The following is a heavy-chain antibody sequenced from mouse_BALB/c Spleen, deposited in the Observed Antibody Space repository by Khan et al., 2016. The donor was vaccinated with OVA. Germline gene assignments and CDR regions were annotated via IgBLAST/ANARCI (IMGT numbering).Heavy chain of an antibody. D-gene: IGHD1-2*01. CDR2: MSSGGSFT. V-gene: IGHV5-6*01. CDR3: SRFITTTTGDYYGMDY. CDR1: GFIFSSYG. J-gene: IGHJ4*01. Sequence: EVELVESGGDLVKPGGSLKLSCAASGFIFSSYGMSWVRQTPDKRLEWVATMSSGGSFTYYLESVKGRFTISRDNANNTLYLQVNSLKSEDTARYYCSRFITTTTGDYYGMDYWGQGTSSPSPQ.